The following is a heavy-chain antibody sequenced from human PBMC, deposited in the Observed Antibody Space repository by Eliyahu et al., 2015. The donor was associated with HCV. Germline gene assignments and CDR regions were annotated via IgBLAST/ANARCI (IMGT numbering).Heavy chain of an antibody. D-gene: IGHD1-1*01. CDR1: GFSXXSXPVG. V-gene: IGHV2-5*02. CDR3: AHRRDYNGDWNEGICDF. J-gene: IGHJ4*02. Sequence: QVTLKESGPTPVKPTETLTLTCTFSGFSXXSXPVGVGWXRQPPGKXXEWXALIYWDNDKLYSPSLKSRLTIAKETSKNQVGLTMTNMDPVDTGTYYCAHRRDYNGDWNEGICDFWGPGILVTVSS. CDR2: IYWDNDK.